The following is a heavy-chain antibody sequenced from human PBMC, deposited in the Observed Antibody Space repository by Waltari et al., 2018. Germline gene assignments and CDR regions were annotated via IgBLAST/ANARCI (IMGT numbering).Heavy chain of an antibody. CDR1: GFSFINFA. Sequence: EVQLVESGGGLVQPGGALRLSCATSGFSFINFAMHWVRQAPGKGLEWVAYINQDGSEKYYVDSVKGRFTISRDNAKNSLYLQMNSLRAEDTAVYYCAREALYDFWSGYPDYWGQGTLVTVSS. V-gene: IGHV3-7*01. D-gene: IGHD3-3*01. J-gene: IGHJ4*02. CDR2: INQDGSEK. CDR3: AREALYDFWSGYPDY.